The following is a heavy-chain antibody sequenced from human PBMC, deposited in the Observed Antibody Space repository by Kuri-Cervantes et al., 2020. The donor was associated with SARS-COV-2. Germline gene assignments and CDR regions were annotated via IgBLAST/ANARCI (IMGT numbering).Heavy chain of an antibody. CDR2: INPNSGGT. V-gene: IGHV1-2*04. CDR1: GYTFSDYY. D-gene: IGHD3-10*01. J-gene: IGHJ6*02. CDR3: ARGMVRGLIKSYYSGMDV. Sequence: ASVKVSCKASGYTFSDYYMYWVRQAPGQGLEWMGWINPNSGGTNYAQKFQGWVTMTRDTSSTGYMELSRLRSDDTAVYYCARGMVRGLIKSYYSGMDVWGQGTTVTVSS.